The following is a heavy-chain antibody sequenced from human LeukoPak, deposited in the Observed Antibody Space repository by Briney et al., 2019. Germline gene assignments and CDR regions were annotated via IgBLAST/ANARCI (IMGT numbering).Heavy chain of an antibody. Sequence: PSETLSLTCAVSGYSISSSDYWGWIRPPPGKGLEWIASIYYSGSTHYNPSLKSRVTISVDTSKRQFSLNVNSVTAADTAIYYCAKSSSGSAFDVWGQGTMVTVSS. CDR2: IYYSGST. J-gene: IGHJ3*01. CDR3: AKSSSGSAFDV. V-gene: IGHV4-38-2*01. CDR1: GYSISSSDY. D-gene: IGHD6-19*01.